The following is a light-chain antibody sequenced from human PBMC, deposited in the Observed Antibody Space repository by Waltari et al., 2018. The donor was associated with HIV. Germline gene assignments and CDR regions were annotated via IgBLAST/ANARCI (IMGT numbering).Light chain of an antibody. CDR2: GAA. V-gene: IGKV4-1*01. Sequence: DIVMTQSPDSLAVSLGERATINCKSSQSVLYSSNNKNYLAWYQQKPGQPPKLLIYGAATRESGVPDRFSGSGSGTDFTLTSSSLQAEDVAVYYCQKYYSTPYTFGQGTKLEIK. CDR3: QKYYSTPYT. CDR1: QSVLYSSNNKNY. J-gene: IGKJ2*01.